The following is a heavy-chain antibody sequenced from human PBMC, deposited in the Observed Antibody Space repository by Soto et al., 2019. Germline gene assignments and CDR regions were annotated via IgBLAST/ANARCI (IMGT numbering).Heavy chain of an antibody. CDR1: GGSISSSSYY. J-gene: IGHJ5*02. CDR2: IYYSGST. V-gene: IGHV4-39*01. Sequence: SETLSLTCTVSGGSISSSSYYWGWIRQPPGKGLEWIGIIYYSGSTYYNPSLKSRFPISLDTSKNQFSLKLSSLSATDTAVYYCATSNWFDPWGQGTLVTVSS. CDR3: ATSNWFDP.